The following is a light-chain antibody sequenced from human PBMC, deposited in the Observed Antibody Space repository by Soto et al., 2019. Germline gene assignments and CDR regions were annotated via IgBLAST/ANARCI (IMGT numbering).Light chain of an antibody. CDR3: QQYGTPPWA. V-gene: IGKV3-20*01. Sequence: EIVLTQSPGTLSLSPGERATLSCRASQSVSSSYLAWYQQKPGQAPRLLIYGASSRATGIPDRFSGSGSGTDFTLTITRLEPEDLAVYYCQQYGTPPWAFGQGTKVDIK. CDR1: QSVSSSY. CDR2: GAS. J-gene: IGKJ1*01.